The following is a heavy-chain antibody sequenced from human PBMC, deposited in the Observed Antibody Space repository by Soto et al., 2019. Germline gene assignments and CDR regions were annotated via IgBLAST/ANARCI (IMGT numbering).Heavy chain of an antibody. CDR2: INHSGST. Sequence: QVQLQQWGAGLLKPSETLSLTCAVYGGSFSGYYWSWIRQPPGKGLEWIGEINHSGSTNYNPSLKTRVTISVDTSKNQFSLKLSSVTAADTAVYYCARARKYYDFWSGYQIDDVDSWGQGTMVTVSS. J-gene: IGHJ3*02. V-gene: IGHV4-34*01. CDR3: ARARKYYDFWSGYQIDDVDS. CDR1: GGSFSGYY. D-gene: IGHD3-3*01.